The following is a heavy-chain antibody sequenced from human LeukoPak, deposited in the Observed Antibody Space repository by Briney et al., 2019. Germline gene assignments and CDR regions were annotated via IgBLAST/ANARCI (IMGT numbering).Heavy chain of an antibody. CDR3: ARPDSSNGYSYGFDY. Sequence: KDGESLKISCKGSGYSFTSYWISWVRQMPGKGLEWMGTIDPSDSYTNYSPPFQGHVTISADKSISTAYLQWSSLKASDTAMYYCARPDSSNGYSYGFDYWGQGTLVTVSS. D-gene: IGHD5-18*01. V-gene: IGHV5-10-1*01. CDR2: IDPSDSYT. J-gene: IGHJ4*02. CDR1: GYSFTSYW.